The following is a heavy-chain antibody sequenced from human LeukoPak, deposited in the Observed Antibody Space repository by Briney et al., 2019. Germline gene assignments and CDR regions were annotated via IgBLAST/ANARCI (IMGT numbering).Heavy chain of an antibody. V-gene: IGHV1-46*01. CDR2: INPSGGST. J-gene: IGHJ4*02. CDR3: ARVGYSYGKNFDY. D-gene: IGHD5-18*01. Sequence: ASVKVSCKASGDTFSSYVISWVRQAPGQGLEWMGIINPSGGSTSYAQKFQGRVTMTRDTSTSTVYMELSSLRSEDTAVYYCARVGYSYGKNFDYWGQGTLVTVSS. CDR1: GDTFSSYV.